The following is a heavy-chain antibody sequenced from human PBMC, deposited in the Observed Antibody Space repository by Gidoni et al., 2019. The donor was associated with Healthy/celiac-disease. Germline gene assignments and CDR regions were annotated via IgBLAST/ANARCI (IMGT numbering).Heavy chain of an antibody. CDR1: GFLFSSYW. CDR3: ARYPSGSSGPGDY. Sequence: EVQLVESGGGLVQPGGSLRLPCAAFGFLFSSYWMRWVRQAPGKGLEWVANIKQDGSKKYYVDSVKGRFTISRDNAKNSLYLQMNSLRAEDTAVYYCARYPSGSSGPGDYWGQGTLVTVSS. CDR2: IKQDGSKK. V-gene: IGHV3-7*01. D-gene: IGHD1-26*01. J-gene: IGHJ4*02.